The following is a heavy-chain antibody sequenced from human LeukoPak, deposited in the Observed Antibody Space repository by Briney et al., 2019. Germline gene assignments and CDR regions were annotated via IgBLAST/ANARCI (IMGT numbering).Heavy chain of an antibody. J-gene: IGHJ3*02. Sequence: PSETLSLTCTVSGGSISGYYWSWIRQPPGKGLEWTAYIYSGGSTNYNPSLTSRVTISVDTSKNQCSLQLSSVTAADTAVYYCARDYGGNSLKAFDIWGQGTMVTVSS. V-gene: IGHV4-59*01. CDR3: ARDYGGNSLKAFDI. D-gene: IGHD4-23*01. CDR1: GGSISGYY. CDR2: IYSGGST.